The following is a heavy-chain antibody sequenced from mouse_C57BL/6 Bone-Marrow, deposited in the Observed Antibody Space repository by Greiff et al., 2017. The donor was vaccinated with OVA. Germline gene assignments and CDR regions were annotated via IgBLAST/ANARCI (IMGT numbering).Heavy chain of an antibody. Sequence: DVKLVESGAELVKPGASVKLSCTASGFNIKDYYMHWVKQRTEQGLEWIGRIDPEDGETKYAPKFQGKATITADTSSNTAYLQLSSLTSEDTAVYYCARFYDGYSHYYAMDYWGQGTSVTVSS. V-gene: IGHV14-2*01. CDR3: ARFYDGYSHYYAMDY. CDR1: GFNIKDYY. D-gene: IGHD2-3*01. CDR2: IDPEDGET. J-gene: IGHJ4*01.